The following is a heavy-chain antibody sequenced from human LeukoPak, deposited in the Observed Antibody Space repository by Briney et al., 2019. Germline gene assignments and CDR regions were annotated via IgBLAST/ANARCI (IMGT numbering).Heavy chain of an antibody. V-gene: IGHV4-34*01. CDR2: INHSGST. J-gene: IGHJ4*02. CDR3: ASLRMTTVTTFGRINDY. D-gene: IGHD4-17*01. CDR1: DGSFSGYY. Sequence: SETLSLTCAVYDGSFSGYYWSWIRQPPGKGLEWIGEINHSGSTNYNPSLKSRVTISVDTSKNQFSLKLSSVTAADTAVYYCASLRMTTVTTFGRINDYWGQGTLVTVSS.